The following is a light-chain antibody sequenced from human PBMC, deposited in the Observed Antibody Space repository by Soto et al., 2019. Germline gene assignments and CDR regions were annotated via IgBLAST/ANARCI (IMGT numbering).Light chain of an antibody. CDR1: QTISSW. Sequence: DIPMSQSPSTVSGTVGDRVTIPCRASQTISSWLAWYQQKPGKAPKLLIYDASSLASGVPSRFSGSGSGTEFTLTISCLQPDDFATYYYQLYNLYPITFNQVTRLAI. CDR3: QLYNLYPIT. J-gene: IGKJ5*01. CDR2: DAS. V-gene: IGKV1-5*01.